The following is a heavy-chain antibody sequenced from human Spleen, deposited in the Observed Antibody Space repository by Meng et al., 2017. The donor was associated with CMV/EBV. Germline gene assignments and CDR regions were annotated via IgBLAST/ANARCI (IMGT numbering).Heavy chain of an antibody. CDR1: GFTFSSYD. J-gene: IGHJ6*02. V-gene: IGHV3-13*01. D-gene: IGHD6-13*01. CDR3: ARDQGSWYYYGMDV. CDR2: IGTAGDT. Sequence: GESLKISCAASGFTFSSYDMHWVRQATGKGLEWVSAIGTAGDTYYPGSLKGRFTISRENAKNSLYLQMNSLRAEDTAVYYCARDQGSWYYYGMDVWGQGTTVTVSS.